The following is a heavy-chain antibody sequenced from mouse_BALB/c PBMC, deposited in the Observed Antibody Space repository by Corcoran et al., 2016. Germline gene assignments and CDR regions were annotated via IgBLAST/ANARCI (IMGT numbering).Heavy chain of an antibody. CDR2: IDPANGNT. CDR3: AKWDWYFDV. J-gene: IGHJ1*01. V-gene: IGHV14-3*02. D-gene: IGHD1-3*01. CDR1: GFNIKDTY. Sequence: EVQLQQSGAELVKPGASVKLSCTASGFNIKDTYMHWVKQRPEQSLEWIGRIDPANGNTKYDPKFQGKATITADTSSNTAYLKLSSLTSEDTAVYYCAKWDWYFDVWCAGTTVTVSS.